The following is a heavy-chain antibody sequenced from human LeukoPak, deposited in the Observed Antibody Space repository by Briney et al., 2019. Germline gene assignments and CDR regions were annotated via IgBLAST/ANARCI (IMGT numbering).Heavy chain of an antibody. CDR1: GYTFTSYY. CDR3: ARDGDGQQAAGTNFDY. CDR2: INPSGGST. J-gene: IGHJ4*02. Sequence: ASVKVSCKASGYTFTSYYMHWVRQAPGQGLEWMGIINPSGGSTSYAQKFQGRVTMTRDTSTSTVYMELSSLRSEDTAVHYCARDGDGQQAAGTNFDYWGQGTLVTVSS. D-gene: IGHD6-13*01. V-gene: IGHV1-46*01.